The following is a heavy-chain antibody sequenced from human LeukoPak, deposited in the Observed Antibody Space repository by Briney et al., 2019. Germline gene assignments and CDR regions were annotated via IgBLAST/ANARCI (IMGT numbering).Heavy chain of an antibody. J-gene: IGHJ6*03. Sequence: GGSLRLSCEVSGFTFSSYSMHWVRQAPGKGLEWVSYISSSSSTIFYADSVKGRLTISRDNAKNSLYLQMNSLRAEDTAVYYCAREPYSGGYSHYYYMDVWGKGTTVTVSS. V-gene: IGHV3-48*01. CDR3: AREPYSGGYSHYYYMDV. CDR2: ISSSSSTI. D-gene: IGHD6-19*01. CDR1: GFTFSSYS.